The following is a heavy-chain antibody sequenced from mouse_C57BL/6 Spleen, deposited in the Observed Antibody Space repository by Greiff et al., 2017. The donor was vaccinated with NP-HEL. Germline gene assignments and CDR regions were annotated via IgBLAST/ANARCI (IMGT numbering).Heavy chain of an antibody. D-gene: IGHD2-4*01. Sequence: VQLQQPGAELVKPGASVKMSCKASGYTFTSYWITWVKQRPGQGLEWIGDIYPGSGSTNYNEKFKSKATLTVDTSSSTAYMQLSSLTSEDSAVYYCARLYYDYDPHYFDYWGQGTTLTVSS. CDR1: GYTFTSYW. CDR2: IYPGSGST. CDR3: ARLYYDYDPHYFDY. V-gene: IGHV1-55*01. J-gene: IGHJ2*01.